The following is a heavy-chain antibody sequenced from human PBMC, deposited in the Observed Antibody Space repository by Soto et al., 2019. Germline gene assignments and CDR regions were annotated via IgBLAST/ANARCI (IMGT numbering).Heavy chain of an antibody. D-gene: IGHD6-6*01. CDR2: ISSGAITI. Sequence: GGSLRLSCAASGFTFSDYYMNWIRQAPGKGLEWVSYISSGAITIYYADSVKGRFTISRDNAKNSLYLQMNSLRAEDTAVYYCAGQYSSSSVEFWGQGTLVTVSS. J-gene: IGHJ4*02. CDR3: AGQYSSSSVEF. V-gene: IGHV3-11*01. CDR1: GFTFSDYY.